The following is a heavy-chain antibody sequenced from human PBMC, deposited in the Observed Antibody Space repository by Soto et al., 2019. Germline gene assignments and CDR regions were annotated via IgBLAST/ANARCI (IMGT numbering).Heavy chain of an antibody. CDR3: GKADFVLSSELSDYFDY. CDR2: ISGSGGRS. D-gene: IGHD1-26*01. V-gene: IGHV3-23*01. J-gene: IGHJ4*02. CDR1: GFTFSNYA. Sequence: EVQLLDSGGGLVQPGGSLRLSCAASGFTFSNYAMTWVRQGPGKGLEWVSGISGSGGRSYYADSVKGRFTISRDNSKSTLYLPMSSLGADDTAGYYCGKADFVLSSELSDYFDYWGQGSLVTVSS.